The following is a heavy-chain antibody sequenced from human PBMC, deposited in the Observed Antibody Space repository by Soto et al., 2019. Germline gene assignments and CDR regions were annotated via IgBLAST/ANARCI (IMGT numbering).Heavy chain of an antibody. CDR3: ARVFTIFEVASQFDP. J-gene: IGHJ5*02. V-gene: IGHV4-30-2*01. CDR2: IYHSGST. CDR1: GGSISSGGYS. D-gene: IGHD3-3*01. Sequence: SETLSLTCAVSGGSISSGGYSWSWIRQPPGKGLEWIGYIYHSGSTYYNPSLKSRVTISVDRSKNQFSLKLSSVTAADTAVYYCARVFTIFEVASQFDPWGQGTLVTVSS.